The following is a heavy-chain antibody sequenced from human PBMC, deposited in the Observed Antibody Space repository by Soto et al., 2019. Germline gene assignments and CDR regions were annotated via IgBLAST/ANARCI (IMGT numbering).Heavy chain of an antibody. J-gene: IGHJ6*02. Sequence: PSETPSLTCTVSGGSISSYYWSWIRQPPGKGLEWIGYIYYSGSTNYNPSLKSRVTISVDTSKNQFSLKLSSVTAADTAVYYCARVPGYCSGGSCYRGHYGMDVWGQGTTVTVS. V-gene: IGHV4-59*01. CDR3: ARVPGYCSGGSCYRGHYGMDV. CDR1: GGSISSYY. D-gene: IGHD2-15*01. CDR2: IYYSGST.